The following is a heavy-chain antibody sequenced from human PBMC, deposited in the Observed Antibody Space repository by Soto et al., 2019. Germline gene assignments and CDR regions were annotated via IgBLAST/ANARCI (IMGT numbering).Heavy chain of an antibody. J-gene: IGHJ6*02. CDR3: ARGGYSYGRDYGMDV. D-gene: IGHD5-18*01. CDR2: IYYSGST. Sequence: TSETLSLTCTVSGGSISTYYWSWIRQPPGKELDWIGYIYYSGSTNYNPSLKSRVTISLDTSKNQFSLKLTSVTAADTALYYCARGGYSYGRDYGMDVWGQGTTVTVSS. CDR1: GGSISTYY. V-gene: IGHV4-59*01.